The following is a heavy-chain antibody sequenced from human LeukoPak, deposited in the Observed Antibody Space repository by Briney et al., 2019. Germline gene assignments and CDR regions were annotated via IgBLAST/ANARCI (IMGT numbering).Heavy chain of an antibody. CDR2: INEDGSQT. CDR1: GSTFINYW. J-gene: IGHJ4*02. CDR3: ARNRGWQTFDF. Sequence: PGGSLRLSCAASGSTFINYWMDWVRQAPGKGLEWVANINEDGSQTNYVDSVKGRFTISRDNAKNSLYLQMTSLGAEDTALYYCARNRGWQTFDFWGQGTLVTVSS. V-gene: IGHV3-7*01.